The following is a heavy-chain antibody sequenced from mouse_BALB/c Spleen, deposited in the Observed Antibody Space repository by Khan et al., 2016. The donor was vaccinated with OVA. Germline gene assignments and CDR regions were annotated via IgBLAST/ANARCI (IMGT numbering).Heavy chain of an antibody. CDR2: ISSDGDYT. Sequence: EVKLVESGGGLVKPGGSLKLSCAASRFTFSTYAMSWVRQTPEKRLEWVATISSDGDYTYFPDNVTGRFTISRDNAKNTLCLQMTSLRSEDTAMYYCARSPYGNFAYWGQGTLVTVSA. CDR3: ARSPYGNFAY. D-gene: IGHD2-1*01. J-gene: IGHJ3*01. V-gene: IGHV5-9-3*01. CDR1: RFTFSTYA.